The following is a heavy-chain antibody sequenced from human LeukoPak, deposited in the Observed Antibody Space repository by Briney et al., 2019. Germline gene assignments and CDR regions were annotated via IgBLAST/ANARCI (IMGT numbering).Heavy chain of an antibody. V-gene: IGHV1-69*13. CDR3: ARVGDSYGFSYFDY. D-gene: IGHD5-18*01. J-gene: IGHJ4*02. CDR1: GGTFSSYA. Sequence: ATVKVSCKASGGTFSSYAISWVQQAPGQGLEWMGGIIPIFGTANYAQKFQGRVTITADESTSTAYMELSSLRSEDTAVYYCARVGDSYGFSYFDYWGQGTLVTVSS. CDR2: IIPIFGTA.